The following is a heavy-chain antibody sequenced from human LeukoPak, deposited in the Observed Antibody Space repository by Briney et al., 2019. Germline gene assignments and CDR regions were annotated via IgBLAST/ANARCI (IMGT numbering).Heavy chain of an antibody. CDR3: AREEGVTALDY. J-gene: IGHJ4*02. D-gene: IGHD4-23*01. V-gene: IGHV3-33*01. CDR2: IWYDGSNK. CDR1: GFTFSSYG. Sequence: GGSLRLSCAASGFTFSSYGMHWVRQAPGKGLEWVGVIWYDGSNKYYADSVKGRVTISRDNSKNALYLQMNSLRAEDTAVYYCAREEGVTALDYWGQGTLVTVSS.